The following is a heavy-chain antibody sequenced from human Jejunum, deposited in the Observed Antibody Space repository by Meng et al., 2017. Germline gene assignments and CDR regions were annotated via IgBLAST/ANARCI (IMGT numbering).Heavy chain of an antibody. CDR3: ARGRYASVGFDY. V-gene: IGHV3-21*01. Sequence: GESLKISCAASGFTFSSYSMNWVRQAPGKGLEWVSSISSSSSYIYYADSVKGRFTISRDNAKNSLYLQMNSLRAEDTAVYYCARGRYASVGFDYWGQGTLVTVSS. CDR2: ISSSSSYI. CDR1: GFTFSSYS. D-gene: IGHD2-2*01. J-gene: IGHJ4*02.